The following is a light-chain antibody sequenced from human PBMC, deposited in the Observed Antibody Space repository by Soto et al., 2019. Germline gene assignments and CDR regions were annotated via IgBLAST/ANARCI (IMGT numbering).Light chain of an antibody. CDR2: DAS. Sequence: EMVMTQSPATLSLSPGERATLSCRASQSVDSSYVAWYQQKPGLAPRLLMFDASSRANGISDRFRGSGSGTGFTLTISSLEPEDFAVYYCQQYSSSLWTFGQGTKVDI. CDR1: QSVDSSY. J-gene: IGKJ1*01. V-gene: IGKV3D-20*01. CDR3: QQYSSSLWT.